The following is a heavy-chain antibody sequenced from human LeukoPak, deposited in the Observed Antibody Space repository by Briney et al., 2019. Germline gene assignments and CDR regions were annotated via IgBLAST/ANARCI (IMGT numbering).Heavy chain of an antibody. J-gene: IGHJ6*02. CDR1: GYTFTSYD. CDR3: ARVRITIFGVVYGMDV. CDR2: MNPNSGNT. D-gene: IGHD3-3*01. Sequence: ASVKVPCKASGYTFTSYDINWVRQATGQGLEWMGWMNPNSGNTGYAQKFQGRVTMTRNTSISTAYMELSSLRSEDTAVYYCARVRITIFGVVYGMDVWGQGTTVTVSS. V-gene: IGHV1-8*01.